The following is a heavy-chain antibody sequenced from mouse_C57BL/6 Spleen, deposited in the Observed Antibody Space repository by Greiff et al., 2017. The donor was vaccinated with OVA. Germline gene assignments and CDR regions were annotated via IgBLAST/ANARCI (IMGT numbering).Heavy chain of an antibody. CDR1: GFTFSDYY. J-gene: IGHJ3*01. D-gene: IGHD1-1*01. CDR2: ISNGGGST. CDR3: ARPTTVEGAWFAY. V-gene: IGHV5-12*01. Sequence: EVMLVESGGGLVQPGGSLKLSCAASGFTFSDYYMYWVRQTPEKRLEWVAYISNGGGSTYYPDTVKGRFTISRDNAKNTLYLQMSRLKSEDTAMYYCARPTTVEGAWFAYWGQGTLVTVSA.